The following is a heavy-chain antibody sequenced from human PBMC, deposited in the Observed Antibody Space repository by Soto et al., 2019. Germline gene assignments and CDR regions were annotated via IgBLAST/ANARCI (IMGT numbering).Heavy chain of an antibody. CDR3: ARGGELRYFDWLPLRDWRFDY. Sequence: GASVKVSCKASGYTFTSYGISWVRQAPGQGLEWMGWISAYNGNTNYAQKLQGRVTMTTDTSTSTAYMELRSLRSDDTAVYYCARGGELRYFDWLPLRDWRFDYWGQGTLVTVSS. D-gene: IGHD3-9*01. J-gene: IGHJ4*02. V-gene: IGHV1-18*04. CDR1: GYTFTSYG. CDR2: ISAYNGNT.